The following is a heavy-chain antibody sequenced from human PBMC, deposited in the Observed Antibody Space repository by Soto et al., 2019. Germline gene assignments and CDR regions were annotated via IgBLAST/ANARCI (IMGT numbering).Heavy chain of an antibody. CDR1: GFTVSSNY. V-gene: IGHV3-53*01. Sequence: GGSLRLSCAASGFTVSSNYLTWVRQAPGKGLKWVSVLYPDGRAYYADSVKGRFTISTDNSKNSVYLQMNTLRAEDTAVYYWARGLGREYHDNRNYFHLDYWGQGTLVTVSS. J-gene: IGHJ4*02. CDR2: LYPDGRA. D-gene: IGHD1-20*01. CDR3: ARGLGREYHDNRNYFHLDY.